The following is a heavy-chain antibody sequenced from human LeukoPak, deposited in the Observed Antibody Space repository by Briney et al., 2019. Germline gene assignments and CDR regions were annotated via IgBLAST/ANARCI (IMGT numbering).Heavy chain of an antibody. CDR1: GYTFTSYG. CDR2: ISAYNGNT. Sequence: ASVKVSCKASGYTFTSYGISWVRQAPGQGLEWMGWISAYNGNTNYAQDLQGRVTMTTDTSTSTAYMELRSLRSDDTAVFYCGRVPSTLFDFWSAYVIDYWGQGTLVTVSS. CDR3: GRVPSTLFDFWSAYVIDY. J-gene: IGHJ4*02. V-gene: IGHV1-18*01. D-gene: IGHD3-3*01.